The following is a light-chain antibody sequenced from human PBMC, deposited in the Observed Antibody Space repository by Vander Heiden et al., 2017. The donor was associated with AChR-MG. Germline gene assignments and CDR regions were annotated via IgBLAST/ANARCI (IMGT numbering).Light chain of an antibody. CDR2: QDD. V-gene: IGLV3-1*01. Sequence: SYELTQPPSVSVSPGQTASITCSGDRLGDKYASWYQQKPGQSPVVVIYQDDKRPSGIPERFSGSNSGNTATLTISGTQAMDEADYYCQAWDRSTGVFGTGTKVTVL. CDR3: QAWDRSTGV. J-gene: IGLJ1*01. CDR1: RLGDKY.